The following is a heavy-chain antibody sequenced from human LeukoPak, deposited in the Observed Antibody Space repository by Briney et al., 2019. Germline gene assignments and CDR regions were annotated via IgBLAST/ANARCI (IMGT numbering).Heavy chain of an antibody. CDR1: VYSVSDSA. V-gene: IGHV3-30-3*01. CDR3: ARGAPPDY. J-gene: IGHJ4*02. CDR2: MSYDGSNE. Sequence: GRSLRLSCVDSVYSVSDSAIYWGRAAPHEGLEWVASMSYDGSNEYYADSVKGRFTISRNNSKNTLYLQMNSLRTEDTAVYYCARGAPPDYWGQGTLVTVSS.